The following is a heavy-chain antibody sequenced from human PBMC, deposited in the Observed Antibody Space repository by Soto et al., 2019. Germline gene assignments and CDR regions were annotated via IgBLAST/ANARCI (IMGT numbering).Heavy chain of an antibody. CDR3: ARDHYDILTGYYHYYYYGMDV. CDR2: IWYDGSNK. Sequence: GGSLRLSCAASGFTFSSYGMHWVRQAPGKGLEWVAVIWYDGSNKYYADSVKGRFTISRDNSENTLYLQMNSLRAEDTAVYYCARDHYDILTGYYHYYYYGMDVWGQGTTVTVSS. CDR1: GFTFSSYG. V-gene: IGHV3-33*01. J-gene: IGHJ6*02. D-gene: IGHD3-9*01.